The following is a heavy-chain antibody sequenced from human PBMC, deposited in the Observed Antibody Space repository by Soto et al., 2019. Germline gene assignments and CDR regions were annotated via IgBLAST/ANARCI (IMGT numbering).Heavy chain of an antibody. D-gene: IGHD6-13*01. CDR1: GFTFSNYA. CDR2: VSGSGRNT. J-gene: IGHJ6*02. CDR3: AKAHTTSWYVSNFYYGLDV. Sequence: EVQLLESGGGLVQPGTSLRLSCAPSGFTFSNYAMSWVRQAPGKGLEWVSSVSGSGRNTSYADSVKGRFTISRDNSNHTLYLQMSSLRAEDTAVYYCAKAHTTSWYVSNFYYGLDVWGQGTTVAVSS. V-gene: IGHV3-23*01.